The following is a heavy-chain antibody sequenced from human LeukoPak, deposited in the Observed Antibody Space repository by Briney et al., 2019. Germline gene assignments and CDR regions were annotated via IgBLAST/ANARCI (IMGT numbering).Heavy chain of an antibody. D-gene: IGHD2-15*01. J-gene: IGHJ3*02. CDR1: GGSFSGYY. CDR2: INHSGST. CDR3: AMTVVVAATDAFDI. V-gene: IGHV4-34*01. Sequence: SETLSLTCAVYGGSFSGYYWSWIRQPPGKGLEWIGEINHSGSTNYNPSLKSRVTISVDTSKNQFSLKLGSVTAADTAVYYCAMTVVVAATDAFDIWGQGTMVTVSS.